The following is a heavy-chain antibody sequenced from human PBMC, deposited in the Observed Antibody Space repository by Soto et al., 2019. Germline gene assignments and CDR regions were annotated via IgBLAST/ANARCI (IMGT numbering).Heavy chain of an antibody. V-gene: IGHV3-30*18. J-gene: IGHJ4*02. D-gene: IGHD3-3*01. Sequence: PGGSLRLSCAASGFTFNSHGMHWVRQAPGKGLEWVAVISSDERNKYYGDSVKGRFTISRDNSKNTLYLHMNSLRIEDTAVYYCAKDQNVLRFLEWLTALDYWGQGT. CDR3: AKDQNVLRFLEWLTALDY. CDR2: ISSDERNK. CDR1: GFTFNSHG.